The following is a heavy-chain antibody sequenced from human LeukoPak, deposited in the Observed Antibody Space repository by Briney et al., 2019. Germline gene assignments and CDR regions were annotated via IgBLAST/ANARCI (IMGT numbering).Heavy chain of an antibody. D-gene: IGHD6-19*01. CDR1: GGSISRYF. J-gene: IGHJ4*02. Sequence: SETLSLTGSVSGGSISRYFWSWIRQPPEKGLEWIGYIYYSGSTNYNPSLKSRVTISVDTSKNQFSLKLTSVTAADTAVYYCARLDYNSGWYVYWGQGTLVTVSS. CDR3: ARLDYNSGWYVY. V-gene: IGHV4-59*01. CDR2: IYYSGST.